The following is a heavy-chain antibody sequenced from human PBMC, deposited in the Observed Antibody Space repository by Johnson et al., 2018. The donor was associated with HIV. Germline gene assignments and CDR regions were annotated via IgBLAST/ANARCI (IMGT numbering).Heavy chain of an antibody. Sequence: VQLVESGGGLIQPGGSLRLSCAASGFTFDDYGMSWVRQAPGKGLEWVSGINWNGGSTGYADSVKGRFTISRDNAKNSLYLQMNSLRAEDTALYYCAREGPLTFGGSDAFDIWGQGTMVTVSS. CDR1: GFTFDDYG. J-gene: IGHJ3*02. CDR3: AREGPLTFGGSDAFDI. CDR2: INWNGGST. D-gene: IGHD3-16*01. V-gene: IGHV3-20*04.